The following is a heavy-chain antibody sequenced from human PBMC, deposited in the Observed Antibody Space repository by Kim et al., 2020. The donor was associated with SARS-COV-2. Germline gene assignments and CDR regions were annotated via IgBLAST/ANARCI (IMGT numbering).Heavy chain of an antibody. Sequence: GGSLRLSCAASGFTFNNHWMTWVRQAPGMGLEWVASIKHDGSETYYVDSVKGRFTISRDNAKKSLYLQLNSLRAEDTATYCCARVGLGFERYRWLDPWG. CDR2: IKHDGSET. D-gene: IGHD3-16*02. J-gene: IGHJ5*02. V-gene: IGHV3-7*03. CDR3: ARVGLGFERYRWLDP. CDR1: GFTFNNHW.